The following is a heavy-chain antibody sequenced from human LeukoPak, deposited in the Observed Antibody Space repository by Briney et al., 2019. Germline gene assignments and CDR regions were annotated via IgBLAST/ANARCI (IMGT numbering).Heavy chain of an antibody. D-gene: IGHD3-10*01. Sequence: GSLRLSCAASGFSVSSNYMSWVRQPPGKGLEWIGSIYYSGSTYYNPSLKSRVTISVDTSKNQFSLKLRSVTAADTAVYYCARRLGGSGSYYYWGQGTLVTVSS. J-gene: IGHJ4*02. CDR1: GFSVSSNY. CDR2: IYYSGST. V-gene: IGHV4-39*01. CDR3: ARRLGGSGSYYY.